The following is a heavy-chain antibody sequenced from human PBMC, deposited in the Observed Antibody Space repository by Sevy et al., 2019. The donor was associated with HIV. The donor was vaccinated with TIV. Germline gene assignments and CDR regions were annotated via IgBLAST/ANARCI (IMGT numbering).Heavy chain of an antibody. CDR2: IIPIFGTA. V-gene: IGHV1-69*13. Sequence: ASVKVSCKASGGTFSSYAISWVRQAPGQGLEWMGGIIPIFGTANYAQKFQGRVRITADESTSTAYMELSSLRSEDTAVYYCARSRIAAAGTYPVFDYWGQGTLVTVSS. D-gene: IGHD6-13*01. CDR1: GGTFSSYA. J-gene: IGHJ4*02. CDR3: ARSRIAAAGTYPVFDY.